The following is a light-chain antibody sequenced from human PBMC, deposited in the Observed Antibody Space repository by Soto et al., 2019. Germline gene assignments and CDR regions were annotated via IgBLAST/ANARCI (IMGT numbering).Light chain of an antibody. CDR3: CSYAGSSTFVV. J-gene: IGLJ3*02. CDR1: NSDVGSYNL. V-gene: IGLV2-23*02. Sequence: QSVLAQPASVSGSPGQSVTISCTGTNSDVGSYNLVSWYQQHPGKAPKLMIYEVTKRPSGVSNRFSGSKSGNTASLTISGLQAEDESDYYCCSYAGSSTFVVFGGGTQLTVL. CDR2: EVT.